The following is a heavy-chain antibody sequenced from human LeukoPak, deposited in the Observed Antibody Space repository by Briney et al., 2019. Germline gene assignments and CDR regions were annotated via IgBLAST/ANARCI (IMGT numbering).Heavy chain of an antibody. CDR3: ARAASGIAVS. D-gene: IGHD6-19*01. Sequence: SETLSLTCTVSGGSISSYYWSWIRQPPGKGLEWIGYIHYSGSTNYNPSLKSRVTISVDTSKNQFSLKLSSVTAADTAVYYCARAASGIAVSWGQGTLVTVSS. CDR2: IHYSGST. V-gene: IGHV4-59*01. J-gene: IGHJ4*02. CDR1: GGSISSYY.